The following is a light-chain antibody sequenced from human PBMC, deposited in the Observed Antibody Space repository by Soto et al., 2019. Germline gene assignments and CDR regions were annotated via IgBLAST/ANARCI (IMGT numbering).Light chain of an antibody. CDR2: AAS. Sequence: DIQMTQSPSSLSASVGDRVTITCRASQSIGGYLTWYQQLPGKAPKLLIFAASGLQSGVPSRFSGSGSGTAFTLTISSLQPEDFATYYCQQSYSSPITFGQGTRLEIK. V-gene: IGKV1-39*01. J-gene: IGKJ5*01. CDR3: QQSYSSPIT. CDR1: QSIGGY.